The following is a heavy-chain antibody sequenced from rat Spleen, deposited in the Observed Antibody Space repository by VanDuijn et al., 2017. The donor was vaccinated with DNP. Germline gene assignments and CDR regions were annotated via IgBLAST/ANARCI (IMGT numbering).Heavy chain of an antibody. CDR3: ARLGIIRGMDA. CDR1: GFILSDYW. Sequence: EVKLVESGGGLVQPGRSLKLSCAASGFILSDYWMAWVRQTPGKGLEWIGDINKDSLTINYTPSLKDKFTISRDNAQNTLYLQMNKLGSEDTAIYYCARLGIIRGMDAWGQGTSVTVSS. D-gene: IGHD4-3*01. CDR2: INKDSLTI. V-gene: IGHV4-2*01. J-gene: IGHJ4*01.